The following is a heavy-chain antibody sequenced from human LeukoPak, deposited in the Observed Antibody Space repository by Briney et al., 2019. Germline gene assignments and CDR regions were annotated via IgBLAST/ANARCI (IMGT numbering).Heavy chain of an antibody. Sequence: PGGSLRLSCAASGFTFSNAWMSWVRQAPGKGLEWVGRIKSKTDGGTTDYAAPVKGRFTISRDDSKNTLYLQMNSLKTEDTAVYYCTTHYDFWSGYYDAEYFQHWGQGTLVTVSS. CDR3: TTHYDFWSGYYDAEYFQH. V-gene: IGHV3-15*01. CDR1: GFTFSNAW. D-gene: IGHD3-3*01. CDR2: IKSKTDGGTT. J-gene: IGHJ1*01.